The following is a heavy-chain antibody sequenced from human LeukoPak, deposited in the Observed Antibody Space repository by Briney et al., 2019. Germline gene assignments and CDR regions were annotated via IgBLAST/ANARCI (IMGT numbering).Heavy chain of an antibody. J-gene: IGHJ6*02. Sequence: GGSLRLSCAASGFTFSSYAMSWVRQAPGKGLEWVSAISGSGSSSYYADSVKGRFTISRDNAKNSLYLQMNSLRAEDTAVYYCARDVINTKYCSSTSCYLVWGQGTTVTVSS. V-gene: IGHV3-23*01. CDR1: GFTFSSYA. CDR3: ARDVINTKYCSSTSCYLV. D-gene: IGHD2-2*01. CDR2: ISGSGSSS.